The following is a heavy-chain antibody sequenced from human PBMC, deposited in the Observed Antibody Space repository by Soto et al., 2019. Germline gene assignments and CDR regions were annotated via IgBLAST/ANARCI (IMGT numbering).Heavy chain of an antibody. CDR1: GYTFTGYY. J-gene: IGHJ6*02. CDR2: VNPNSGGT. V-gene: IGHV1-2*04. CDR3: ARGGQIYYYYYYGMDV. Sequence: GASVKVSCKASGYTFTGYYMHWVRQAPGQGLEWMGWVNPNSGGTNYAQKFQGWVTVTRDTSISTAYMELSRLRSDDTAVYYRARGGQIYYYYYYGMDVWGQGTTVTVSS.